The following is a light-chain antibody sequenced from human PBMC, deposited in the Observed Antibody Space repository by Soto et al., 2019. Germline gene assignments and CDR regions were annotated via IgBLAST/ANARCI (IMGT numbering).Light chain of an antibody. J-gene: IGKJ1*01. V-gene: IGKV3-20*01. Sequence: EIVLTQSPGTLSLSPGERATLSCRASQSVSSSYLAWYQQKPGQAPRLLIYGASSRATGIPDRCSGSGSGTDFTLTISRLEPEDFAVYYCQQYGSSPPPFGQGTKVESK. CDR3: QQYGSSPPP. CDR2: GAS. CDR1: QSVSSSY.